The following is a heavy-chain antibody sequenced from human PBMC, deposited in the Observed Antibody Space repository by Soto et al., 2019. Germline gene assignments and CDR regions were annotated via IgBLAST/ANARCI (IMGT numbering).Heavy chain of an antibody. CDR1: GGAFTNYA. CDR2: IIPLHNTS. CDR3: ASWSNWNPLYYDGLDV. Sequence: QVQLLQSGAEVKKPGSSVKVSCKVSGGAFTNYALNWVRHGPGRGLEWLGGIIPLHNTSNYSLKFLGRVTVTADISSTTVYMELNSLTSDDTATYYCASWSNWNPLYYDGLDVWGQGTTVTVSS. J-gene: IGHJ6*02. V-gene: IGHV1-69*06. D-gene: IGHD1-20*01.